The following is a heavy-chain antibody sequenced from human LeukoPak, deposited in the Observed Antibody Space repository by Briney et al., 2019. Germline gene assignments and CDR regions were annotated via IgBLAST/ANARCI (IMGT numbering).Heavy chain of an antibody. CDR1: GVTFSSYL. CDR3: ARVKYYYDSSGYSGYYYYMDV. J-gene: IGHJ6*03. CDR2: INSDGSST. D-gene: IGHD3-22*01. Sequence: GGSLRLSCVASGVTFSSYLMHWVRQAPGKGLVWVSRINSDGSSTTYADSVKGRFTISRDNAKNTLYLQMNSLRAEDTAVYYCARVKYYYDSSGYSGYYYYMDVWGKGTTVTVSS. V-gene: IGHV3-74*01.